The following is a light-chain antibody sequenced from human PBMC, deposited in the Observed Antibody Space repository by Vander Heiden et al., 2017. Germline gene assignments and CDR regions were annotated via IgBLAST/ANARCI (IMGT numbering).Light chain of an antibody. J-gene: IGLJ1*01. Sequence: QSALTQPASVSGSPGQSITIACTGTSSDVGGYNYVSWYQQHPGKAPKLMIFEVSHRPSGVSHRFSGSKSGTTASLTISGLQADDEADYYCSSYTSTSTPHVVFGTGTTVTVL. CDR2: EVS. V-gene: IGLV2-14*01. CDR3: SSYTSTSTPHVV. CDR1: SSDVGGYNY.